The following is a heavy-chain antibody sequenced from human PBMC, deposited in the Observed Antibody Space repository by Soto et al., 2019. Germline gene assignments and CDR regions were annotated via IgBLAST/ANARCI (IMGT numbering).Heavy chain of an antibody. CDR2: IWYDGSNK. V-gene: IGHV3-33*01. Sequence: LRLSCAASGFTFSSYGMHWVRQAPGKGLEWVAVIWYDGSNKYYADSVKGRFTISRDNSKNTLYLQMTSLRAEDTAVFSCARFRLPGDYYFPATYYYGMDVWGQGTTVTVSS. D-gene: IGHD2-21*02. J-gene: IGHJ6*02. CDR1: GFTFSSYG. CDR3: ARFRLPGDYYFPATYYYGMDV.